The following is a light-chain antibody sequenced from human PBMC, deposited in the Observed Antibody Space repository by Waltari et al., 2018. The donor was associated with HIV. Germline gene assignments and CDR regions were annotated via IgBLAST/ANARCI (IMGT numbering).Light chain of an antibody. V-gene: IGLV2-14*01. J-gene: IGLJ2*01. CDR2: EVS. CDR1: SSAVGAYNY. Sequence: QSALTQPASVSGSPGQSITISCTGTSSAVGAYNYVSWYQQRPGKAPKLIIYEVSHRPSGVSNRFSGSKSGNTASLTISGLQAEDEADYFCSSYTSSNTLVVFGGGTKLTVL. CDR3: SSYTSSNTLVV.